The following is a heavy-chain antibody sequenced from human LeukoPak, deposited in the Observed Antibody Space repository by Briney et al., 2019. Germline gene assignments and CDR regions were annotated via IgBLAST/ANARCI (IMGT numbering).Heavy chain of an antibody. CDR3: ARGAGRAYYYDSSGYYQDY. J-gene: IGHJ4*02. CDR2: ISYDGSNK. Sequence: GGSLRLSCAASGFTFSSYAMHWVRQAPGKGLEWVAVISYDGSNKYYADSVKGRFTISRDNSKNTLYLQMNSLRAEDTAVYYCARGAGRAYYYDSSGYYQDYWGQGTLVTVSS. CDR1: GFTFSSYA. V-gene: IGHV3-30-3*01. D-gene: IGHD3-22*01.